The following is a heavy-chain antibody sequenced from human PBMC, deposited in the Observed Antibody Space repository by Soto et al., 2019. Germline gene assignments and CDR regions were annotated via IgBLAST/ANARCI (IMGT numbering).Heavy chain of an antibody. V-gene: IGHV3-30*18. Sequence: QVQLVESGGGVVQPGRSLRLSCAASGFTFSSYGMHWVRQAPGKGLEWVAVISYDGSNKYYADSVKGRFTISRDNSKNTLYLQMNSLRAEDTAVYYCAKRGTGPDYWGQGTLVTVSS. CDR3: AKRGTGPDY. CDR1: GFTFSSYG. J-gene: IGHJ4*02. D-gene: IGHD1-1*01. CDR2: ISYDGSNK.